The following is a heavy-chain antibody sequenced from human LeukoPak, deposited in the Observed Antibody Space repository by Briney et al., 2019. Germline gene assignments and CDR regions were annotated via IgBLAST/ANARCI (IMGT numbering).Heavy chain of an antibody. CDR2: MNPNSGNT. V-gene: IGHV1-8*01. CDR3: ARLSIAARPTDY. J-gene: IGHJ4*02. D-gene: IGHD6-6*01. Sequence: ASVKVSCKASGYTFTSYDINWVRQATGQGLEWMGWMNPNSGNTGYAQKFQGRVTMTRNTSISTAYMELSSLRSEDTAVYYCARLSIAARPTDYWGQGTLVTVSS. CDR1: GYTFTSYD.